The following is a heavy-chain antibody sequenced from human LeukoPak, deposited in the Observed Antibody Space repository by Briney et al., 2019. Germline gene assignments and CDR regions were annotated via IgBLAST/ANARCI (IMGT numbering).Heavy chain of an antibody. CDR2: IKQDGSEK. Sequence: GGSLRLSCAASGFTFSSYWMSWVRQAPGKGLEWVANIKQDGSEKYYVDSVKGRFTISRDNAKNSLYLQMNSLRAEDTAVYYCAKDKRLWTRPNWFDPWGQGTLVTVSS. CDR3: AKDKRLWTRPNWFDP. D-gene: IGHD4/OR15-4a*01. J-gene: IGHJ5*02. V-gene: IGHV3-7*03. CDR1: GFTFSSYW.